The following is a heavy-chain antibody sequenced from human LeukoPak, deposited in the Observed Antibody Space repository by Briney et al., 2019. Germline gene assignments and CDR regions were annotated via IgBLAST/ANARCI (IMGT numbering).Heavy chain of an antibody. Sequence: PGGSLRLSCAASGFTFSSYGMSWVRQAPGKGLEWVSAISGSGGSTYYADSVKGRFTISRDNSKNTLYLQMNSLRAEDTAVYYCAKDRGFIEATTPYYFDYWGQGTLVTVSS. CDR3: AKDRGFIEATTPYYFDY. CDR2: ISGSGGST. D-gene: IGHD5-12*01. CDR1: GFTFSSYG. V-gene: IGHV3-23*01. J-gene: IGHJ4*02.